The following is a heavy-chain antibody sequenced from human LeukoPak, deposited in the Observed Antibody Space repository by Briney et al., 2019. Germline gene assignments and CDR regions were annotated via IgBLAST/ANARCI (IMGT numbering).Heavy chain of an antibody. CDR2: MDYTGET. Sequence: SETLSLTCTVSGASINIRYHYWGWIRQSPGKGLEWIGSMDYTGETYYSPSLQSRVTISVDTPRNQFSLNLHSMTAADTAVYYCVKSGTLLREGFNYWGQGTLVTVSS. CDR1: GASINIRYHY. CDR3: VKSGTLLREGFNY. D-gene: IGHD1-1*01. V-gene: IGHV4-39*01. J-gene: IGHJ4*02.